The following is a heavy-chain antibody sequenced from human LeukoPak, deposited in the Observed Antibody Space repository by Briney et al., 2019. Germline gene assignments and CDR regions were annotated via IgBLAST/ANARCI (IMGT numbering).Heavy chain of an antibody. J-gene: IGHJ4*02. Sequence: PGGSLRLSCAASGFTFGNYGMSWVRQAPGKGLEWVSFIGGSGSNTYYADSVKGRFTISRDNSKNTLYLQMNSLRAEDTAVYYCAKGYSSGWYDFDYWGQGTLVTVSS. CDR2: IGGSGSNT. CDR3: AKGYSSGWYDFDY. D-gene: IGHD6-19*01. CDR1: GFTFGNYG. V-gene: IGHV3-23*01.